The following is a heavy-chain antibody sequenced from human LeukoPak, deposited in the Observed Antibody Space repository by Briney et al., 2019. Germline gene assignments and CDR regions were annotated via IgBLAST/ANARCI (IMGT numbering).Heavy chain of an antibody. V-gene: IGHV3-11*06. D-gene: IGHD3-9*01. Sequence: GGSLRLSCAASGFTFSDYYMSWIRQAPGKGLEWVSYSGSSSSYTNYADSVKGRFTISRDNAKNSLFLQMNSLRAEDTAVYYCARGTGIRQYYDTLTGSFDYWGQGTLVTVSS. CDR3: ARGTGIRQYYDTLTGSFDY. CDR1: GFTFSDYY. CDR2: SGSSSSYT. J-gene: IGHJ4*02.